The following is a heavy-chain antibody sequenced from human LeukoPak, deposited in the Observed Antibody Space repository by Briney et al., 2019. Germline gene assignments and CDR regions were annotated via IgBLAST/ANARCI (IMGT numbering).Heavy chain of an antibody. J-gene: IGHJ4*02. V-gene: IGHV4-61*02. CDR1: GGSISSGSYY. D-gene: IGHD3-22*01. CDR3: ASGDSSGSYDY. Sequence: SETLSLTCTVSGGSISSGSYYWSWIRQPAGKGLEWIGRIYTSGSTNYNPSLKSRVTISVDTSKNQFSLKLSSVTAADTAVYYCASGDSSGSYDYWGQGTLVTVSS. CDR2: IYTSGST.